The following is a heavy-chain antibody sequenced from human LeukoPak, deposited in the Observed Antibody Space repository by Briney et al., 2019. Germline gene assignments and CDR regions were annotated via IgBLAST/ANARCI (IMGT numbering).Heavy chain of an antibody. CDR3: ARELRMFEFWSGQPIDY. Sequence: PGGSLRLSCAASGFTFSSYWMSWVRQAPGKGLEWVANIKQDGSEKYYVDSVKGRFTISRDNAKNSLYLQLNNLRAEDTAVYYCARELRMFEFWSGQPIDYWGQGTLVTVSS. CDR2: IKQDGSEK. V-gene: IGHV3-7*01. D-gene: IGHD3-3*01. CDR1: GFTFSSYW. J-gene: IGHJ4*02.